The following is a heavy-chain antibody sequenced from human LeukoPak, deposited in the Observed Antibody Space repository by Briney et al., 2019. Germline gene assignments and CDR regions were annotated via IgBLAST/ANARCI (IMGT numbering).Heavy chain of an antibody. J-gene: IGHJ4*02. V-gene: IGHV4-59*01. CDR2: IYYSGST. CDR1: GGSISSYY. Sequence: SETLSLTCTVSGGSISSYYWSWIRQPPGKGLEWIGYIYYSGSTDYNPSLKSRVTILVETSKNQFSLKLSSVTAADTAVYYCARVTGYMIEDYFDYWGQGTLVTVSS. CDR3: ARVTGYMIEDYFDY. D-gene: IGHD3-22*01.